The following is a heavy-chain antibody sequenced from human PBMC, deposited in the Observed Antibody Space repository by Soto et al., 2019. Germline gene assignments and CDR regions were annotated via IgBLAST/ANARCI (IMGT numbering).Heavy chain of an antibody. CDR1: HGSITSGDYF. V-gene: IGHV4-39*01. Sequence: KTSETLSLTCTVSHGSITSGDYFWAWIRQPPGKGLEFIGSVHSSGGTYYSPSLKSRASISIDKSRNQFSLKLTSANAGDTAVYFCASVVVGATRQTGSDHWGQGTLVTVSS. CDR3: ASVVVGATRQTGSDH. D-gene: IGHD2-15*01. CDR2: VHSSGGT. J-gene: IGHJ4*02.